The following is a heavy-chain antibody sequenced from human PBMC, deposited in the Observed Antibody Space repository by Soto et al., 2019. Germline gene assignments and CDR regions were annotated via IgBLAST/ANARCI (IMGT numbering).Heavy chain of an antibody. D-gene: IGHD2-15*01. Sequence: QVQLQESGPGLVKPSETLSLTCTVSGGSITNYYWSWIRQPPGKGLEWIGYIYYSGTTNYNPSLKSRVTISVDTSKNQFSLKLSSVTAGDTAVYYCASWWAIQGYFTYWGQGSLVTVSS. CDR1: GGSITNYY. V-gene: IGHV4-59*08. CDR3: ASWWAIQGYFTY. J-gene: IGHJ4*02. CDR2: IYYSGTT.